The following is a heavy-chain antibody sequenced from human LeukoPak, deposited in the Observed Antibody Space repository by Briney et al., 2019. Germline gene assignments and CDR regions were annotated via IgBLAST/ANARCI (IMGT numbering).Heavy chain of an antibody. CDR3: ARMAESGSYGPYFDY. D-gene: IGHD1-26*01. CDR1: GGSISSYY. J-gene: IGHJ4*02. Sequence: SETLSLTCTVSGGSISSYYWSWIRQPPGKGLEWIGYIYYSGSTNYNPSLKSRVTISVDTSKNQFSLKLSSVTAADTAVYYCARMAESGSYGPYFDYWGRGTLVTVSS. CDR2: IYYSGST. V-gene: IGHV4-59*01.